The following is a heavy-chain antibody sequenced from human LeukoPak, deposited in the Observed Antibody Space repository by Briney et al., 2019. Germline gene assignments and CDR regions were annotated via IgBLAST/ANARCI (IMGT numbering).Heavy chain of an antibody. Sequence: PSETLSLTCTVSGGSISSYYWSWIRQPPGKGLEWIGYIYYSGSTNYNPSLKSRVTISVDTSENQFSLKLSSVTAADTAVYYRARVTASIPTNWFDPWGQGTLVTVSS. J-gene: IGHJ5*02. CDR3: ARVTASIPTNWFDP. D-gene: IGHD3-3*02. CDR1: GGSISSYY. CDR2: IYYSGST. V-gene: IGHV4-59*01.